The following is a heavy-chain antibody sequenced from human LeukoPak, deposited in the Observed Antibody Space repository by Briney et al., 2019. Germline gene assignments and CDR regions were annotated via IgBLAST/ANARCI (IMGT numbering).Heavy chain of an antibody. CDR3: ARLVAAAGTPFDY. CDR1: GGTFSSYA. V-gene: IGHV1-69*04. Sequence: SVKVSCKASGGTFSSYAISWVRQAPGQGLEWMGRIIPILGIANYAQKFQGRVTITADKSTSTAYMELSSLRSDDTAVYYCARLVAAAGTPFDYWGQGTLVTVSS. J-gene: IGHJ4*02. D-gene: IGHD6-13*01. CDR2: IIPILGIA.